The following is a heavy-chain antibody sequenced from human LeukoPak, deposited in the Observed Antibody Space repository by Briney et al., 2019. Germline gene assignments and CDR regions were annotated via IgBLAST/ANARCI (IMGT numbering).Heavy chain of an antibody. CDR3: ARVDYYDSSDYREYFQF. CDR2: INSDGSSR. V-gene: IGHV3-74*01. CDR1: GFTFSSYW. J-gene: IGHJ1*01. Sequence: GGSLRLSCAASGFTFSSYWMHWVRQAPGKGLVWVSRINSDGSSRSYADSVKGRFTISRGNAKNTLYLQMNSLRAEDTAVYYCARVDYYDSSDYREYFQFWGQGTLVTVSS. D-gene: IGHD3-22*01.